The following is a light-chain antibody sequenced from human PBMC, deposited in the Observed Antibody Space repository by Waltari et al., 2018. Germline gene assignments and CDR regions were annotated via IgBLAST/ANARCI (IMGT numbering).Light chain of an antibody. CDR2: GAS. J-gene: IGKJ1*01. V-gene: IGKV3-15*01. CDR3: QQYNNWPPAWT. Sequence: EIVMTQSPATLSVSPGERATLSCRASQSVSSNLDWYQQQPGQAPRLLIYGASTRATGIPARFSGSGSGTEFTLTISSLQSEDFAVYYCQQYNNWPPAWTFGQGTKVEIK. CDR1: QSVSSN.